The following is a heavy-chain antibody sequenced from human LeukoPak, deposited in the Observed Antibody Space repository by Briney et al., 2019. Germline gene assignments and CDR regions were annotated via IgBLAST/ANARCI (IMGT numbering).Heavy chain of an antibody. CDR1: GFPFSSYA. V-gene: IGHV3-23*01. J-gene: IGHJ4*02. CDR3: ARIHCSSTSCYFNYFDY. CDR2: ISGSGGST. D-gene: IGHD2-2*01. Sequence: GGSLRLSCAASGFPFSSYAMNWVRQAPGKGLECVSGISGSGGSTYYADSVKGRFTISRDDSKNTLHLQMNSLRAEDTAVYYCARIHCSSTSCYFNYFDYWGQGTLVTVSS.